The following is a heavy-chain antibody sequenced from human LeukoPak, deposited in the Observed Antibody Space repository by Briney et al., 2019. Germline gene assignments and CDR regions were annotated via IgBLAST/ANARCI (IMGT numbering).Heavy chain of an antibody. Sequence: GGSLRLSCAASGFTFSSYTMNWVRQAPGKGLEWVSAISGSGSSTYYADSVKGRFTISRDNSKNTLYLQMNSLRAEDTAVYYCAKDRRTLDAFDIWGQGTMVTVSS. CDR2: ISGSGSST. CDR3: AKDRRTLDAFDI. D-gene: IGHD6-6*01. J-gene: IGHJ3*02. CDR1: GFTFSSYT. V-gene: IGHV3-23*01.